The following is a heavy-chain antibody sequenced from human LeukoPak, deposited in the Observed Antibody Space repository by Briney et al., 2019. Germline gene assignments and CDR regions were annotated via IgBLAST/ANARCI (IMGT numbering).Heavy chain of an antibody. Sequence: GGSLRLSCAASGFTFDDYAMHWIRQAPGKGLEWVSLISGDGGSTYYADSVKGRFPISRDNAKNSLYLQMNSLRAEDMALYYCAKDINYDSSGGYFDYWGQGTLVTVSS. CDR3: AKDINYDSSGGYFDY. J-gene: IGHJ4*02. V-gene: IGHV3-43*02. CDR2: ISGDGGST. D-gene: IGHD3-22*01. CDR1: GFTFDDYA.